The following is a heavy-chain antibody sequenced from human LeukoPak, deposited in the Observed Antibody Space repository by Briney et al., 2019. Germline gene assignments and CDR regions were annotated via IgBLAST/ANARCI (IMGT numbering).Heavy chain of an antibody. V-gene: IGHV3-11*01. J-gene: IGHJ5*02. CDR1: GFTFSDYY. CDR3: ARDLVVVTAKGFDP. D-gene: IGHD3-22*01. CDR2: ISSSGSTI. Sequence: GGSLRLSCAASGFTFSDYYMSWIRQAPGKGLEGVSYISSSGSTIYYADSVKGRFTISRGNAKNSLYLQMNSLRAEDTAVYYCARDLVVVTAKGFDPWGQGTLVTVSS.